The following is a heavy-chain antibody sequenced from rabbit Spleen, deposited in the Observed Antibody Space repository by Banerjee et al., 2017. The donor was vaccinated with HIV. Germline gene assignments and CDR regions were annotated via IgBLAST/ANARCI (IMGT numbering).Heavy chain of an antibody. D-gene: IGHD1-1*01. V-gene: IGHV1S45*01. CDR3: ASDIRGYGGFNL. Sequence: QEQLEESGGGLVRPEGSLTLTCKAYGFSIDNNYVMRWVRQAPGKGLEWIGTIYPNSGVTYYANWAKGRFTISKASSTTVTLQMTSLTLADTSTYFCASDIRGYGGFNLWGPGTLVTVS. J-gene: IGHJ4*01. CDR1: GFSIDNNYV. CDR2: IYPNSGVT.